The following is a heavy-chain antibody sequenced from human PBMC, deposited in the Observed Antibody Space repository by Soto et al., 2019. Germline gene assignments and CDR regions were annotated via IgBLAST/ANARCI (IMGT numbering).Heavy chain of an antibody. V-gene: IGHV1-46*01. CDR3: AAGGAAAGT. CDR2: INPSGGST. Sequence: ASVKVSCKASGYTFTSYGISWVRQAPGQGLEWMGIINPSGGSTSYAQKFQGRVTMTRDTSTSTVYMELSSLRSEDTAVYYCAAGGAAAGTWGQGTLVTVSS. D-gene: IGHD6-13*01. J-gene: IGHJ5*02. CDR1: GYTFTSYG.